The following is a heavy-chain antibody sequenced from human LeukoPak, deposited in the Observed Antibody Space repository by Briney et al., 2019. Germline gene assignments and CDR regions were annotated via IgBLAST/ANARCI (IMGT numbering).Heavy chain of an antibody. V-gene: IGHV4-59*01. CDR1: GGSISSYY. Sequence: SETLSLTCTVSGGSISSYYWSWIRQPPGKGLEWIGYIYYSGSTNYNPSLKSRVTISVDTSKNQFSLKLSSVTAADTAVYYCARGRGGRGPLYYYYYMDVWGKGTTVTVSS. J-gene: IGHJ6*03. D-gene: IGHD3-10*01. CDR3: ARGRGGRGPLYYYYYMDV. CDR2: IYYSGST.